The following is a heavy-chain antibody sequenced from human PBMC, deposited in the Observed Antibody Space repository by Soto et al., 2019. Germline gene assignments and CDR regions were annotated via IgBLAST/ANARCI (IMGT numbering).Heavy chain of an antibody. V-gene: IGHV1-69*13. J-gene: IGHJ4*02. CDR1: GGTFSSYA. Sequence: SVKVSCKASGGTFSSYAISWVRQAPGQGLEWMGGIIPIFGTANYAQKIQGRVTITADESTSTAYKELSSMRSEDTAVYFCARDLPYSGSYSPFDYWGQGTLVTVSS. D-gene: IGHD1-26*01. CDR2: IIPIFGTA. CDR3: ARDLPYSGSYSPFDY.